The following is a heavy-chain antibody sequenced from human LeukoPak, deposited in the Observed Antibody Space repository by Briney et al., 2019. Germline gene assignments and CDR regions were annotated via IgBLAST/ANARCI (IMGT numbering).Heavy chain of an antibody. CDR3: AKERSVDSDY. CDR2: IDANGNT. J-gene: IGHJ4*02. D-gene: IGHD3-9*01. Sequence: SETLSLTCTVSGVSISPYYWTWIRQPAGKGLEWIGRIDANGNTNYNPSLKSRVTISVDTSKNQFSLRLTSVTAADTAVYFCAKERSVDSDYWGQGTLVTVSS. V-gene: IGHV4-4*07. CDR1: GVSISPYY.